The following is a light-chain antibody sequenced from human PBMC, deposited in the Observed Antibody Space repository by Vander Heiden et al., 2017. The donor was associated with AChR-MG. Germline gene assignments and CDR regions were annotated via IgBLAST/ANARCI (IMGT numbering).Light chain of an antibody. CDR3: QSYDSSLGGLV. V-gene: IGLV1-40*01. CDR2: GNN. J-gene: IGLJ2*01. Sequence: SVLTQPTSVSGAPGQRVTISCTGSSSDIGAGYDVHWYQQLPGTAPKLLIYGNNNRPSGVPDRFSGSKSGTSASLAITGLQAEDEADYYCQSYDSSLGGLVFGGGTKLTVL. CDR1: SSDIGAGYD.